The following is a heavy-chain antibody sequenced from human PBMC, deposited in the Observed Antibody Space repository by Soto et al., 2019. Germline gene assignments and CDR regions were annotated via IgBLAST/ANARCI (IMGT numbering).Heavy chain of an antibody. CDR1: GFTFSNYA. D-gene: IGHD3-10*01. CDR3: VLIGNYGPGSYEVDC. Sequence: GGSLRLSCVASGFTFSNYAIHWVRQAPGKGLEWVAVISYDGSNRFYAESVKGRFIISRDNSKNTLNLQMNSLRVEDTAVYSCVLIGNYGPGSYEVDCWGQGTLVTVSS. J-gene: IGHJ4*01. CDR2: ISYDGSNR. V-gene: IGHV3-30-3*01.